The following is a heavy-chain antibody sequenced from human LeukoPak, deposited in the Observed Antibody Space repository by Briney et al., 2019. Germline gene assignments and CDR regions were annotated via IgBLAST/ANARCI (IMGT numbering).Heavy chain of an antibody. V-gene: IGHV4-59*01. D-gene: IGHD5-18*01. Sequence: SERLSLTCTVSGGSISSYYWSLVRQPPGKGLEWIGYIYYSGSTNYNPSLKSRVTISVDTSKNQFSLKLSSVTAADTAVYYCARDLGYSYPADYYYMDVWGKGTTVTVSS. CDR1: GGSISSYY. CDR2: IYYSGST. J-gene: IGHJ6*03. CDR3: ARDLGYSYPADYYYMDV.